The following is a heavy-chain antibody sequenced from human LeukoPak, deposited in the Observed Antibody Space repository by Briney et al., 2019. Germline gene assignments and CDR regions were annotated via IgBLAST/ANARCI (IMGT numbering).Heavy chain of an antibody. CDR2: IYYSGST. Sequence: PSETLSLTCTVSGGSISSYYWSWIRQPPGKGLEWIGYIYYSGSTNYNPSPKSRVTISVDTSKNQFSLKLSSVTAADTAVYYCARCGPGGPYNWFDPWGQGTLVTVSS. J-gene: IGHJ5*02. V-gene: IGHV4-59*08. CDR1: GGSISSYY. D-gene: IGHD1-14*01. CDR3: ARCGPGGPYNWFDP.